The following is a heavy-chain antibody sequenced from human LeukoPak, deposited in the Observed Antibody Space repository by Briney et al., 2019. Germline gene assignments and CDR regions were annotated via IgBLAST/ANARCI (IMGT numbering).Heavy chain of an antibody. Sequence: ASVKVSCKASGGTFSSYAISWARQAPGQGLEWMGRIIPIFGTANYAQKFQGRVTITTDESTSTAYMELSSLGSEDTAVYYCARDRYSYGQFYFDYWGQGTLVTVSS. V-gene: IGHV1-69*05. J-gene: IGHJ4*02. D-gene: IGHD5-18*01. CDR2: IIPIFGTA. CDR3: ARDRYSYGQFYFDY. CDR1: GGTFSSYA.